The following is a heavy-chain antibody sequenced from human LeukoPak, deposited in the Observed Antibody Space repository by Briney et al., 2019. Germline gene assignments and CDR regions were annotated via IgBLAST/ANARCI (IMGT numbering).Heavy chain of an antibody. D-gene: IGHD1-26*01. V-gene: IGHV3-48*02. CDR2: ISSSSGAI. CDR1: GFTFNTYN. CDR3: PRDPPAPFVYGGTYPPDAFDI. Sequence: PGGSLRLSCAASGFTFNTYNMNWVRQTPSKGLEWISYISSSSGAIYYADSVKGRFTISRDNAKNSLYLQMNSLRDEDTAVYYCPRDPPAPFVYGGTYPPDAFDIWGQGAMVTVSS. J-gene: IGHJ3*02.